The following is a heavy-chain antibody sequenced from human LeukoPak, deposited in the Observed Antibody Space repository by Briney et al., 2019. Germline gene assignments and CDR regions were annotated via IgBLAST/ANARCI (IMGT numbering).Heavy chain of an antibody. V-gene: IGHV3-30-3*01. J-gene: IGHJ4*02. CDR1: GFTFSSYA. CDR2: ISYDGSNK. D-gene: IGHD6-19*01. CDR3: ARDERRSGWYSGVDY. Sequence: PGRSLRLSCAASGFTFSSYAMYWVRQAPGKGLEWVAVISYDGSNKYYADSVKGRFTISRDNSKNTLYLQMNSLRAEDTAVYYCARDERRSGWYSGVDYWGQGTLVTVSS.